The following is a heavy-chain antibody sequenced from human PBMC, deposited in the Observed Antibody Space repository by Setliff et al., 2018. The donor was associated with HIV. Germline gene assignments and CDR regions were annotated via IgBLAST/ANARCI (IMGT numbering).Heavy chain of an antibody. Sequence: ASVKVSCKASGYTFSGYYLHWVRRAPGQGLEWMGWINPNSGATNYAQSFQGRVTMTRDTSISTAYMDLSSLTSDDTAVYYCALASIVSTARWNHWGRETTVTVSS. V-gene: IGHV1-2*02. CDR1: GYTFSGYY. J-gene: IGHJ4*02. CDR2: INPNSGAT. CDR3: ALASIVSTARWNH. D-gene: IGHD1-26*01.